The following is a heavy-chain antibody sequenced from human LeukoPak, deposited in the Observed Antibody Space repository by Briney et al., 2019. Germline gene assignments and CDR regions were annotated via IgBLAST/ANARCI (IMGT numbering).Heavy chain of an antibody. CDR2: INPSSGGT. CDR3: ARGTTAATPYYFAF. V-gene: IGHV1-2*02. Sequence: ASVTVSFKASGYTFTGYYMHWVRQAPGQGLEWLGWINPSSGGTNYAQKFQGRVTLTRDMSISTAYMELSGLTSDDTAIYYCARGTTAATPYYFAFWGQGTQVTVSS. CDR1: GYTFTGYY. J-gene: IGHJ4*02. D-gene: IGHD2-15*01.